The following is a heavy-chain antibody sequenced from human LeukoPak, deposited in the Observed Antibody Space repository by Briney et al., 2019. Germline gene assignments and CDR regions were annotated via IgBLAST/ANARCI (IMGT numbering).Heavy chain of an antibody. CDR2: ISAYNGNT. V-gene: IGHV1-18*01. J-gene: IGHJ3*02. D-gene: IGHD2-2*01. Sequence: ASVKVSCKASGYTFTSYGISWVRQAPGQGLEWMGWISAYNGNTNYAQKLQSRVTMTTDTSTSTAYMELRSLRSDDTAVYYCARDQRGYCSSTSCLYAFDIWGQGTMVTVSS. CDR3: ARDQRGYCSSTSCLYAFDI. CDR1: GYTFTSYG.